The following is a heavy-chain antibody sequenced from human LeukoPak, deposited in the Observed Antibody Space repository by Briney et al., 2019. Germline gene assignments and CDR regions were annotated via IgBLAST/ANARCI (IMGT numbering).Heavy chain of an antibody. Sequence: GASVKVSCKASGYTFTGYYMHWVRQAPGQGLEWMGWINPNSGDTNYAQKFQGRVTMTRDTSISTAYMELSSLRSDDPAVYSCSRDFGEPTGYCMDVWGKGTTVTVSS. D-gene: IGHD3-3*01. CDR1: GYTFTGYY. CDR2: INPNSGDT. CDR3: SRDFGEPTGYCMDV. V-gene: IGHV1-2*02. J-gene: IGHJ6*03.